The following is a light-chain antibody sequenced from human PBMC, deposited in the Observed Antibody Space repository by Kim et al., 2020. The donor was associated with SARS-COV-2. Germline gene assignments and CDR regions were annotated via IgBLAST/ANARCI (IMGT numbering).Light chain of an antibody. CDR1: QSVSSN. J-gene: IGKJ4*01. CDR2: GAS. V-gene: IGKV3-15*01. Sequence: GAPGERATLSCRASQSVSSNLAWYQQKPGQAPRLLIYGASTRATGIPARFSGSGSGTEFTLTISSLQSEDFAVYYCQQYNNWPPLTFGGGTKVEIK. CDR3: QQYNNWPPLT.